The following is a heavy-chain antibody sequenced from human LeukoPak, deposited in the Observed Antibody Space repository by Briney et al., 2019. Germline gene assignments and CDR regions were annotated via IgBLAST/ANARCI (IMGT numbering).Heavy chain of an antibody. CDR3: ARHRIAVAGTPLGMDV. CDR2: IYPGDSDT. Sequence: GESLKISCKGSGYSFTSYWIGWVRQVPGKGLEWMGIIYPGDSDTRYSPSFQGQVTISADKSISTAYLQWSSLKASDTAMYYCARHRIAVAGTPLGMDVWGKGTTVTVSS. CDR1: GYSFTSYW. D-gene: IGHD6-19*01. J-gene: IGHJ6*04. V-gene: IGHV5-51*01.